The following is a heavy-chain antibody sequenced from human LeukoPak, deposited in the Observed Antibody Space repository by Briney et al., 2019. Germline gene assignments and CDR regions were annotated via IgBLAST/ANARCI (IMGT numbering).Heavy chain of an antibody. V-gene: IGHV3-48*03. CDR1: GFLFSSYE. D-gene: IGHD4-23*01. J-gene: IGHJ4*02. CDR3: ARDSYYGGTQDY. Sequence: GGSLRLSCAASGFLFSSYETNWVRQAPGKGLEWVSYISTSGGTIYYADSVKGRFTISRDNAKNSLYLQMNSLRAEDTAVYYCARDSYYGGTQDYWGQGTLVTVSS. CDR2: ISTSGGTI.